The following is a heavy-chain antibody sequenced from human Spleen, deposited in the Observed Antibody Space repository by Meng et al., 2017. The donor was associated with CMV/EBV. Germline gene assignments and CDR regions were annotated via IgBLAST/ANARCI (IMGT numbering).Heavy chain of an antibody. Sequence: PGLANPSHTLSLTCTVFGGPISSGGYYCSWIRQHPGKGLEWIGYIYYSGSTYYNPSLKSRVTISVDTSKNQFSLKLSSVTAADTAVYYCARGPSRRLQFSFDYWGQGTLVTVSS. CDR1: GGPISSGGYY. CDR2: IYYSGST. CDR3: ARGPSRRLQFSFDY. D-gene: IGHD5-24*01. J-gene: IGHJ4*02. V-gene: IGHV4-31*02.